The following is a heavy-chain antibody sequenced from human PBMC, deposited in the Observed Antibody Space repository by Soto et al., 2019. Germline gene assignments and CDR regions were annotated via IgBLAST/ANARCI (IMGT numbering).Heavy chain of an antibody. CDR2: IKQDGSEK. CDR1: GFTFSSYW. Sequence: GGSLRLSCAASGFTFSSYWMSWVRQAPGKGLEWVANIKQDGSEKYYVDSVKGRFTISRDNAKNSLYLQMNSLRAEDTAVYYCARENTYSSSWFDYWGQGTLVTVSS. V-gene: IGHV3-7*01. D-gene: IGHD6-13*01. J-gene: IGHJ4*02. CDR3: ARENTYSSSWFDY.